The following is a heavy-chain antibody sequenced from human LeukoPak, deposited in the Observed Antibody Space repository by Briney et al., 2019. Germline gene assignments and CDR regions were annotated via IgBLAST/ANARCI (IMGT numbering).Heavy chain of an antibody. J-gene: IGHJ3*01. CDR2: INPTAGDT. D-gene: IGHD1-14*01. Sequence: ASVTVSCKASGYTFGAHYIHWLRQAPGQGLEYMGWINPTAGDTRFAEKSKGRVTLTRDTSTNTVYMELTGLTLGDTAVYYCARGMFSSSESFDVWGQGAMVVVSS. V-gene: IGHV1-2*02. CDR1: GYTFGAHY. CDR3: ARGMFSSSESFDV.